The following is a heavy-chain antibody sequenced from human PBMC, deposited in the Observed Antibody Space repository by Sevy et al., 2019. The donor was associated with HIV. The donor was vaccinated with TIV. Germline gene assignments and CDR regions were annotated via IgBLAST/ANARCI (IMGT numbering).Heavy chain of an antibody. CDR2: ISGSGGST. Sequence: GGSLRLSCAASGFTFSSYAMSWVRQAPGKGLEWVSAISGSGGSTYYADSVKGRFTISRDNSKNTLYLQMNSLRVEDTAVYYCATRYGDYFPYFDYWGQGTLVTVSS. CDR3: ATRYGDYFPYFDY. V-gene: IGHV3-23*01. CDR1: GFTFSSYA. J-gene: IGHJ4*02. D-gene: IGHD4-17*01.